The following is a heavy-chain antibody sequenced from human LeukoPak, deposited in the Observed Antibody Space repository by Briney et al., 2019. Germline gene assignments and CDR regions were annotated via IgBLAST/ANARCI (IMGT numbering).Heavy chain of an antibody. CDR3: ARDRQRAAAYYFDH. D-gene: IGHD6-25*01. V-gene: IGHV3-30*04. CDR2: IAADGRDK. J-gene: IGHJ4*02. CDR1: GLIFSNYA. Sequence: GGSLRLSCAASGLIFSNYAMHWVRQAPGKGLEWVAVIAADGRDKHHADSVKGRFTISRDNSNNAIYLEMNSLRADDTAAYYCARDRQRAAAYYFDHWGQGALVTVSS.